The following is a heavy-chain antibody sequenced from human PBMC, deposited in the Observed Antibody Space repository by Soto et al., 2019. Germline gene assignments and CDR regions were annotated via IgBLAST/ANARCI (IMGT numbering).Heavy chain of an antibody. V-gene: IGHV1-18*01. Sequence: QVQLVQSGAEVKKPGASVKVSCKASGYSFTNYGFSWVRQAPGQGLEWMGWINGYNGNTNYAPKLQGRFTMTTDTSTSTAYLELGSLTTDDTAVYFWAASTATSSLWGQGTLVTVSS. J-gene: IGHJ4*02. D-gene: IGHD1-1*01. CDR1: GYSFTNYG. CDR3: AASTATSSL. CDR2: INGYNGNT.